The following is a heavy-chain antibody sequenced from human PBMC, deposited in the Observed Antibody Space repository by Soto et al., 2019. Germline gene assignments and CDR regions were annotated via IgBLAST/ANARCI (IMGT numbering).Heavy chain of an antibody. V-gene: IGHV5-10-1*01. CDR2: IDPSDSYT. CDR3: ARTSMQSRGYSYGHGGMDV. Sequence: GESLKNSCKGSGYNFTNYWISWVRQMPGKSLEWMGRIDPSDSYTNYSPSFQGHVTISADKSISTAYLQWSSLKASDTAMYYCARTSMQSRGYSYGHGGMDVWGQGTTVTVSS. CDR1: GYNFTNYW. D-gene: IGHD5-18*01. J-gene: IGHJ6*02.